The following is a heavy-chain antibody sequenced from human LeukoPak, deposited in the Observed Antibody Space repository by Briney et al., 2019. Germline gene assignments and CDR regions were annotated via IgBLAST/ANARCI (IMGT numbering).Heavy chain of an antibody. CDR1: GFTLSSYA. CDR3: VKDLNTAIAAAGTFDY. CDR2: ISGNGGST. V-gene: IGHV3-64D*09. D-gene: IGHD5-18*01. J-gene: IGHJ4*02. Sequence: PGGSLRLSCSASGFTLSSYAMHWVRQAPGKGLEYVSAISGNGGSTYYADSVKGRFTISRDNSKNTLYLQMSSLRAEDTAVYYCVKDLNTAIAAAGTFDYWGQGTLVTVSS.